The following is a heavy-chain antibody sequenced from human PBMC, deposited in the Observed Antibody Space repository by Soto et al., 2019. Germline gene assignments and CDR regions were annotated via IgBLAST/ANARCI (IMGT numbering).Heavy chain of an antibody. CDR3: ARDLFGSRGLTDYYYYGMDV. Sequence: GGSLRLSCAASGFTFSSYAMSWVRQARGKGLEWVSAISGSGGSTYYADSVKGRFTTSRDNSKNTLYLQMNSLRAEDTAVYYCARDLFGSRGLTDYYYYGMDVWGQGTTVTVSS. D-gene: IGHD2-21*01. CDR2: ISGSGGST. V-gene: IGHV3-23*01. J-gene: IGHJ6*02. CDR1: GFTFSSYA.